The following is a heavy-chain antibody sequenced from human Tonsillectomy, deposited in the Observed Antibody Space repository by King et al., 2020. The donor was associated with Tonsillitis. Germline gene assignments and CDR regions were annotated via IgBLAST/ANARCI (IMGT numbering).Heavy chain of an antibody. D-gene: IGHD3-3*01. CDR2: INPNSGGT. CDR1: GYSFTGHY. CDR3: AKEKLRSFDS. Sequence: VQLVQSGPEVKKPGASVKVSCKASGYSFTGHYMHWVRQAPGQRFEWMGWINPNSGGTSSAQRFQGRVTMTRDTSISTAYMELSRLTSDDTAIYYCAKEKLRSFDSWGQGTVVTVPS. V-gene: IGHV1-2*02. J-gene: IGHJ4*02.